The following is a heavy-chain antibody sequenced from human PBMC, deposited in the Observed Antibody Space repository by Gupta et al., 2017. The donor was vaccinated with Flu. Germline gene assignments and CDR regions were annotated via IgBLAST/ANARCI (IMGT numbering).Heavy chain of an antibody. D-gene: IGHD3-16*01. V-gene: IGHV3-23*01. CDR3: AKDPNNAYYSSYAFDI. J-gene: IGHJ3*02. Sequence: AMSWVRQAPGKGLEWVSGVSGTGGSTDYADSVKGRFTISRDNSKNTLFLQMTSLRAEDTAVYYCAKDPNNAYYSSYAFDIWGQGTMVTVSS. CDR2: VSGTGGST. CDR1: A.